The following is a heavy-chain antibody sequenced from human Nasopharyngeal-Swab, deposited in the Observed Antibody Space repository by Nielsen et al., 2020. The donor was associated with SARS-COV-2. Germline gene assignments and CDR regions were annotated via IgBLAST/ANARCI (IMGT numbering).Heavy chain of an antibody. D-gene: IGHD6-19*01. CDR3: ATALAVAGGKDGVHYYYGMDV. V-gene: IGHV1-69*05. CDR1: GGTFSSYA. J-gene: IGHJ6*02. Sequence: SVKVSCKASGGTFSSYAISWVRQAPAQGLEWMGGIIPIFGTASYAQKFQGRVTMTRDTSTSTVYMELSSLRSEDTAVYYCATALAVAGGKDGVHYYYGMDVWGQGTTVTVSS. CDR2: IIPIFGTA.